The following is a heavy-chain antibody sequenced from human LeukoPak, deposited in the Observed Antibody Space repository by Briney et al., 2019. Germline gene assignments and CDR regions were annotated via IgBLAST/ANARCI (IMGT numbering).Heavy chain of an antibody. CDR2: IKPDESEK. CDR1: GFSFSSFW. J-gene: IGHJ4*02. Sequence: GGSLRLSCAASGFSFSSFWMSWVRQAPGKGLEWVVIIKPDESEKYYVDSVKGRFTISRDNAKNSVFLEMTSLRGEDTAVYYCVRDKEVGRSLLDYWGQGTLVTVSS. V-gene: IGHV3-7*01. D-gene: IGHD1-26*01. CDR3: VRDKEVGRSLLDY.